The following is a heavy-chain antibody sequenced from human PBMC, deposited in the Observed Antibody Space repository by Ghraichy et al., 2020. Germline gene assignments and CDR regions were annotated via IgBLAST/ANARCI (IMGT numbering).Heavy chain of an antibody. V-gene: IGHV3-49*03. J-gene: IGHJ2*01. CDR2: IRSKAYGGTT. D-gene: IGHD5-18*01. CDR3: TRRYSYGYCWYFDL. CDR1: GFTFGDYA. Sequence: GESLNISCTASGFTFGDYAMSWFRQAPGKGLEWVGFIRSKAYGGTTEYAASVKGRFTISRDDSKSIAHLQMNSLKTEDTAVYYCTRRYSYGYCWYFDLWGRGPRVTVSS.